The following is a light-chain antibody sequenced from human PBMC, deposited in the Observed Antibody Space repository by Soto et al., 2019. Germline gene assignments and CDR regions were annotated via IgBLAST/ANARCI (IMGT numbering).Light chain of an antibody. CDR1: SGDVGSYNL. CDR3: CSYAGNSEV. J-gene: IGLJ1*01. V-gene: IGLV2-23*02. Sequence: QSALTQPASVSGSPGQSITIPCTGTSGDVGSYNLVSWYQQHPGKAPKLLIYGVTERPSGVSNRFSGSKSGSTASLTISGLQPDDEADYYCCSYAGNSEVFGTGTKVTVL. CDR2: GVT.